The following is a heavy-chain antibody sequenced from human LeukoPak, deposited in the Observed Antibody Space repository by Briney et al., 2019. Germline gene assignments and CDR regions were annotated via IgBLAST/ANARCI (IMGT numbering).Heavy chain of an antibody. D-gene: IGHD2-2*01. J-gene: IGHJ6*02. V-gene: IGHV3-33*01. Sequence: GRSLRLSCAASGFTFSNYGMHWVRQAPGKGLEWVAVAWYDGSNKYYADSVKGRFTISRDNSKNTLYLQMNSLRAEDTAVYYCARVLVPAATSRYYYYGMDVWGRGTTVTVSS. CDR2: AWYDGSNK. CDR1: GFTFSNYG. CDR3: ARVLVPAATSRYYYYGMDV.